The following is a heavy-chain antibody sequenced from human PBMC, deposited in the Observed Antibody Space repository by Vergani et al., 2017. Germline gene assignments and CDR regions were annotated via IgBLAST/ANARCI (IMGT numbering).Heavy chain of an antibody. CDR3: ARVQVIVVVVAENWFDP. Sequence: QVQLVQSGAEVKKPGSSVKVSCKASGGTFSSYAISWVRQAPGQGLEWMGGIIPIFGTANYAQKFQGRVTITADESTSTAYMELSSLRSADTAVYYCARVQVIVVVVAENWFDPWGQGTLVTVSS. V-gene: IGHV1-69*01. J-gene: IGHJ5*02. CDR1: GGTFSSYA. CDR2: IIPIFGTA. D-gene: IGHD2-15*01.